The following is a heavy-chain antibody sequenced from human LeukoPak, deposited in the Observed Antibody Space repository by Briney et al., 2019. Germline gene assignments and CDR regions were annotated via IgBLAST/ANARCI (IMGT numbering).Heavy chain of an antibody. V-gene: IGHV3-23*01. CDR1: GFTFSSYA. D-gene: IGHD6-6*01. CDR2: ISGSGGST. Sequence: GGSLRLSWAASGFTFSSYAMSWVRQAPGKGLEWVSAISGSGGSTYYADSVKGRFTISRDNPKNTLYLQMNSLRAEDTAVYYCANQPHRKTAARGNWGQGTLVTVSS. CDR3: ANQPHRKTAARGN. J-gene: IGHJ4*02.